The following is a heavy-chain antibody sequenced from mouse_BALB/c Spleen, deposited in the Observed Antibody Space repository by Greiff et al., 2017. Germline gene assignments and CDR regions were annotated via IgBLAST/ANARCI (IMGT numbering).Heavy chain of an antibody. V-gene: IGHV5-6-5*01. D-gene: IGHD1-1*01. CDR2: ISSGGST. Sequence: EVQGVESGGGLVKPGGSLKLSCAASGFTFSSYAMSWVRQTPEKRLEWVASISSGGSTYYPDSVKGRFTISRDNARNILYLQMSSLRSEDTAMYYCARWITTVVEEDYYAMDYWGQGTSVTVSS. CDR1: GFTFSSYA. J-gene: IGHJ4*01. CDR3: ARWITTVVEEDYYAMDY.